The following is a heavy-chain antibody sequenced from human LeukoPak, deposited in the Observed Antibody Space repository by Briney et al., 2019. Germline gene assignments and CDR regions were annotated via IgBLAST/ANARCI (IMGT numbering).Heavy chain of an antibody. CDR1: GFTFSDHY. CDR2: ARNKAQSHTT. V-gene: IGHV3-72*01. J-gene: IGHJ4*02. CDR3: AVSLGATFRYFDY. D-gene: IGHD1-26*01. Sequence: GGSLRHSCAASGFTFSDHYMDWVRQAPEKGLEWIARARNKAQSHTTEYAASVKGRFTISRDDSKRSLYLQMSSLKAEDTAMYYCAVSLGATFRYFDYWGQGILVTVSS.